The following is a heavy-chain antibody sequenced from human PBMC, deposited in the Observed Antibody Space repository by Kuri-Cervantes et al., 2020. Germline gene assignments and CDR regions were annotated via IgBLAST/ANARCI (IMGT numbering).Heavy chain of an antibody. CDR2: ITPFNGNT. CDR3: AREPGSLNRDAFDI. J-gene: IGHJ3*02. CDR1: GYTFTYRY. V-gene: IGHV1-45*02. D-gene: IGHD1-14*01. Sequence: SVKVSCKASGYTFTYRYLHWVRQAPGQALEWMGWITPFNGNTNYAQKFQDRVTITRDRSMSTAYMELSSLRSEDKAVYYCAREPGSLNRDAFDIWGQGTMVTVSS.